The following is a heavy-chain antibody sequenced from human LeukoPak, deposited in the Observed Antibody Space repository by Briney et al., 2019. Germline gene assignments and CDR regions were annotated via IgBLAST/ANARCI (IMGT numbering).Heavy chain of an antibody. CDR3: ARAGSSSRWVNDY. D-gene: IGHD6-13*01. CDR1: GYTFTGYY. J-gene: IGHJ4*02. V-gene: IGHV1-2*02. CDR2: INPNSGGT. Sequence: ASVKVSCKASGYTFTGYYMHWVRQAPGQGLEWMGWINPNSGGTNYAQKFQGRVTMTMDTSISTAYMELSRLRFDDTAVFYCARAGSSSRWVNDYWGQGTLVTVSS.